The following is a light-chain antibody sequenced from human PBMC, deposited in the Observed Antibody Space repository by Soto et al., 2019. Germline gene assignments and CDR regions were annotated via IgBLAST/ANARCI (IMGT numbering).Light chain of an antibody. CDR2: GTS. J-gene: IGLJ1*01. V-gene: IGLV1-40*01. Sequence: QPVLTQPPSVSGASGQRVTISCTGSRSNIGAGYDVHWYQQLPGTAPKLLIYGTSHRPSGVPDRFSGSKSGTSASLAIAGLQAEDEADYYCQSFDDRRGVFGTGTKVTVL. CDR3: QSFDDRRGV. CDR1: RSNIGAGYD.